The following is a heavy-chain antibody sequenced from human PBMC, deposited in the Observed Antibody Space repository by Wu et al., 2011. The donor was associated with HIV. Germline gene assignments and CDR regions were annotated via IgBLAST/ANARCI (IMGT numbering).Heavy chain of an antibody. CDR2: LNPSSGDT. V-gene: IGHV1-46*01. Sequence: QVQLVQSGAEVKKPGASVKVSCKASGFTFTSYYVHWVRQAPGQGLEWMGILNPSSGDTTYAQKFQGRVTMTRDTSTSTVYMELSSLRSEDTAVYYCARDGRHYFDYWGQGTLVTVS. J-gene: IGHJ4*02. CDR3: ARDGRHYFDY. CDR1: GFTFTSYY.